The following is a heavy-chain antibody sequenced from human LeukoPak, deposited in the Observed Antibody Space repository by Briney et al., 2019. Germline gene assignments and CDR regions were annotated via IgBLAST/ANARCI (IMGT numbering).Heavy chain of an antibody. D-gene: IGHD3-10*01. CDR3: ARVRITMVRGVPRNNWFDP. V-gene: IGHV1-8*01. CDR2: MNPNSGNT. J-gene: IGHJ5*02. CDR1: GYTFTSYD. Sequence: ASVKVSCKASGYTFTSYDINWVQQATGQGLEWIGWMNPNSGNTGYAQKFQGRVTMTRNTSISTAYMELSSLRSEDTAVYYCARVRITMVRGVPRNNWFDPWGQGTLVTVSS.